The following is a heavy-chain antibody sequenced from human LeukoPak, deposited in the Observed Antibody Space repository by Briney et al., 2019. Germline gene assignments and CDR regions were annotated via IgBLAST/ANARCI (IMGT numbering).Heavy chain of an antibody. CDR3: AKAITMIVVVSAFDI. D-gene: IGHD3-22*01. J-gene: IGHJ3*02. CDR2: ISGSGGST. CDR1: GFTFSSYA. Sequence: GGSLRLSCAASGFTFSSYAMSWVRQAPGKGLEWVSAISGSGGSTYYADSVKGRFTISKDNSKNTLYLQMNSLRAEDTAIYYCAKAITMIVVVSAFDIWGQGTMVPVSS. V-gene: IGHV3-23*01.